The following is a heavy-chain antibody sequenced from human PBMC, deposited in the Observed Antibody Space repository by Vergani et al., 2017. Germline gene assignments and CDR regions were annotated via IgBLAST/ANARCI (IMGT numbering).Heavy chain of an antibody. V-gene: IGHV4-39*01. D-gene: IGHD6-19*01. CDR1: GGSISSSSYY. CDR2: IYYSGST. Sequence: QLQLQESGPGLVKPSETLSLTCTVSGGSISSSSYYWGWIRQPPGKGLEWIGCIYYSGSTYYNPSLKSRVTISVDTSKNQFSLKLSSVTAADTAVYYCARHGLIAVAGTMSGYFDYWGQGTLVTVSS. J-gene: IGHJ4*02. CDR3: ARHGLIAVAGTMSGYFDY.